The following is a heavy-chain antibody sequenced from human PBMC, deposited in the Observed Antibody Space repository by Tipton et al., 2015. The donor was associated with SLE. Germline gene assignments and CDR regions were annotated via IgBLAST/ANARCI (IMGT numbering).Heavy chain of an antibody. CDR3: ARTPTTGFFDY. CDR2: IYHSGST. J-gene: IGHJ4*02. CDR1: GYSISSGYY. D-gene: IGHD3-9*01. V-gene: IGHV4-38-2*01. Sequence: TLSLTCAVSGYSISSGYYWGWIRQPPGKGLEWIGSIYHSGSTYYNPSLKSRVTISVDTSKNQFSLKLSSVAAADTAVYYCARTPTTGFFDYWGQGTLVTVSS.